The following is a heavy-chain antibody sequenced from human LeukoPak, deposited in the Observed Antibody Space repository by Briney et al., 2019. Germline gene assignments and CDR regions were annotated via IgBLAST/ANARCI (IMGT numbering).Heavy chain of an antibody. CDR3: ARAHSSGRIIDY. CDR2: IYYSGST. CDR1: GGSISSYY. J-gene: IGHJ4*02. Sequence: SETLSLTCTVSGGSISSYYWSWIRQPPGKGLEWIGDIYYSGSTNYNPSLKSRVTISVDTSKNQFSLKLSSVTAADTAVYYCARAHSSGRIIDYWGQGTLVTVSS. V-gene: IGHV4-59*01. D-gene: IGHD6-19*01.